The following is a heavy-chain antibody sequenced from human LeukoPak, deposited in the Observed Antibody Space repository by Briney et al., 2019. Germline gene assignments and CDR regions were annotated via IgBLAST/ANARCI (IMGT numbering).Heavy chain of an antibody. D-gene: IGHD2-2*01. CDR2: ISPSGETI. CDR1: GFAFSNYE. CDR3: VRVRYCSSTNCHGGWFDP. V-gene: IGHV3-48*03. J-gene: IGHJ5*02. Sequence: PEGSLRLSCAASGFAFSNYEMNWVRQAPGKGLEWVSYISPSGETITYADSVKGRFTISRDNAKNSLYLQMNSLGAEDTAVYYCVRVRYCSSTNCHGGWFDPWGQGTLVTVSS.